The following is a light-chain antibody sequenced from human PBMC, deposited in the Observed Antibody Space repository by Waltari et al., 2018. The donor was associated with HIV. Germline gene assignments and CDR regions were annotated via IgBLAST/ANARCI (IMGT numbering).Light chain of an antibody. CDR2: RDN. CDR1: SSNIGSNY. CDR3: AAWDASLSGPV. Sequence: QSVLTQPPSASGTPGQRVTISCSGSSSNIGSNYVSWYQQLPGSAPKLLIYRDNQRPAGVPDRLSGSKSGTSASLAISGLRSEDEAVYYCAAWDASLSGPVLGGGTKVTVL. V-gene: IGLV1-47*01. J-gene: IGLJ2*01.